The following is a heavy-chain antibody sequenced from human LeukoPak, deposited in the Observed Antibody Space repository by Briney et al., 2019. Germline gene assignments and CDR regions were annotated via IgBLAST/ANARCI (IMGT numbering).Heavy chain of an antibody. J-gene: IGHJ3*02. CDR3: AKVPGYCSSTSCPGMAFDI. CDR2: ISGSGGST. Sequence: GGSLRLSCAASGFTFSSYAMSWVRQAPGKGLEWVSAISGSGGSTYYADSVKGWFTISRDNSKNTLYLQMNSLRAEDTAVYYCAKVPGYCSSTSCPGMAFDIWGQGTMVTVSS. D-gene: IGHD2-2*01. CDR1: GFTFSSYA. V-gene: IGHV3-23*01.